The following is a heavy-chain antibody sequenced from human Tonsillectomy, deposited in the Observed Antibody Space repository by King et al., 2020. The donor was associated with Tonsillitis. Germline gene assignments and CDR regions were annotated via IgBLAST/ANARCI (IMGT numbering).Heavy chain of an antibody. Sequence: MQLQESGPGLVKTSETLSLTCTVSGGSISPYYWSWIRQPPGKGLEWIGYISYSRATNYHPSPPSRVPISLDTSGNQFSLKLRSVPAADTAFSYCARQYRDGYPMGVDYWGQGTLVRVSS. D-gene: IGHD5-24*01. CDR3: ARQYRDGYPMGVDY. V-gene: IGHV4-59*08. CDR2: ISYSRAT. J-gene: IGHJ4*02. CDR1: GGSISPYY.